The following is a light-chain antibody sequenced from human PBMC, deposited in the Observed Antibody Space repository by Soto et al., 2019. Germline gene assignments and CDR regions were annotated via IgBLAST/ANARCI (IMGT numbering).Light chain of an antibody. CDR1: QSVTSNY. CDR3: QQYDNWPPIT. V-gene: IGKV3-20*01. J-gene: IGKJ5*01. CDR2: GAS. Sequence: EIVLTQSPGTLSLSPGERATLSCRASQSVTSNYLAWYQQKPGQAPRLLFFGASIRATGIPDRFSGSGSGTDFTLTISRLEPEDFAVYHCQQYDNWPPITFGQGTRLEIK.